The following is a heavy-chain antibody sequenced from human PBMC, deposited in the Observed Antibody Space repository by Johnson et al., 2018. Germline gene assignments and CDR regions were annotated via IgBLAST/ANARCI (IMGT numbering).Heavy chain of an antibody. V-gene: IGHV3-9*01. CDR1: GFTFDVYA. J-gene: IGHJ6*03. Sequence: VQLVQSGGGLVQPGRSLRLSCAASGFTFDVYAMHWVRPVPGKGLEWVSGISWVSGNIASADSVKGRFTISIDNAKNSLYLQMNSLSAEDTALYYCAKDIRGPPDYYYYYYMDVWGKGTTVTVSS. CDR3: AKDIRGPPDYYYYYYMDV. CDR2: ISWVSGNI.